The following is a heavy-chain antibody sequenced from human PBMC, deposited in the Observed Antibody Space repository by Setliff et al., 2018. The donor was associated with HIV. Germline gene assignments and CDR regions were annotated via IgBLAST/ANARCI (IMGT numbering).Heavy chain of an antibody. J-gene: IGHJ5*02. CDR2: IHTSGST. Sequence: SETLSLTCTVSGDSISCGSYYWSWIRQPAGEGLEWIGQIHTSGSTNYNPSLKSRVTISIDTSNNQFSLQLSSVTAADTAVYYCARRTYGSGRSDPWGQGTLVTVSS. V-gene: IGHV4-61*09. CDR1: GDSISCGSYY. D-gene: IGHD6-19*01. CDR3: ARRTYGSGRSDP.